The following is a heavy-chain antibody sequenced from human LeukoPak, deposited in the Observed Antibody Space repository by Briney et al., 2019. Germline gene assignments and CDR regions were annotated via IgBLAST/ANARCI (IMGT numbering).Heavy chain of an antibody. CDR2: ISSEGKTT. J-gene: IGHJ4*02. Sequence: RGSLRLSCSASGFIFSPYAMHWVRQAPGKGLEYVSSISSEGKTTYYADSVKGRFTISGDNSKNTLYLQMSSLRPEDTAVYYCVKDRWVDHWGQGTLVTVSS. V-gene: IGHV3-64D*06. CDR3: VKDRWVDH. D-gene: IGHD6-13*01. CDR1: GFIFSPYA.